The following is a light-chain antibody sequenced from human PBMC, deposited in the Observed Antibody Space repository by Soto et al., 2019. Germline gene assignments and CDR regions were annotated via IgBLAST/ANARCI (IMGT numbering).Light chain of an antibody. J-gene: IGKJ4*01. V-gene: IGKV3-20*01. CDR1: QGVINNH. Sequence: EIVLTQSPGTLSLSPGERVTLSCRASQGVINNHLAWYQHKPGQAPRLLIPGTSTRATGIPDRFSGSGVGTDFTLTFSRLEPEDCAVYYCQYYGTSITFGGGSKVHIK. CDR3: QYYGTSIT. CDR2: GTS.